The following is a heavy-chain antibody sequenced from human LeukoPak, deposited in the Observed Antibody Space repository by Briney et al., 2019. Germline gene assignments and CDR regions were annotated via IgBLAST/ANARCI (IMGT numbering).Heavy chain of an antibody. CDR3: AKRYCSSTSCSLFDY. J-gene: IGHJ4*02. V-gene: IGHV3-23*01. Sequence: GGSLRLSCAASGFTFSSYAMSWVRQAPGKGLEWVSAISGSGGSTYYADSVKGRFTISRDNSKSTLYLQMNSLRAEDTAVYYCAKRYCSSTSCSLFDYWGQGTLVTVSS. CDR1: GFTFSSYA. CDR2: ISGSGGST. D-gene: IGHD2-2*01.